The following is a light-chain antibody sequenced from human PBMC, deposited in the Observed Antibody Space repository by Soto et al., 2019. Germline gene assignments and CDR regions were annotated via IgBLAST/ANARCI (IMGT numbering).Light chain of an antibody. Sequence: QSALTQPRSVSGSPRQSVTISCTGTSSDVGGYDHVSWYQQQHPGKAPKLMIFDVTKRPSGVPDRFSGSKSGNTASLSISGLQAEDEADYYCYSYAGSSYVFGTGTKVTVL. CDR1: SSDVGGYDH. CDR2: DVT. CDR3: YSYAGSSYV. J-gene: IGLJ1*01. V-gene: IGLV2-11*01.